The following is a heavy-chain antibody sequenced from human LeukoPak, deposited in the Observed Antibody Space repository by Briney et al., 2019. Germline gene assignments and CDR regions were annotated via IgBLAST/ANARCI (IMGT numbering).Heavy chain of an antibody. D-gene: IGHD1-26*01. J-gene: IGHJ4*02. CDR1: GFTFSDYY. CDR2: ISGSTRYT. CDR3: ATGPYSGSHYGGY. Sequence: GGSLRLSCAASGFTFSDYYMSWIRQAPGKGLEWVSYISGSTRYTNYADSVKGRFTISRDNAKNSLYLQMNSLRAEDTAVYYCATGPYSGSHYGGYWGQGTLVTVSS. V-gene: IGHV3-11*06.